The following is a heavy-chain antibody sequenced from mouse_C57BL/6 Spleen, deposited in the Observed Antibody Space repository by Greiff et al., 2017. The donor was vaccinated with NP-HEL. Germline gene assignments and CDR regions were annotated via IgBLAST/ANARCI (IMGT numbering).Heavy chain of an antibody. Sequence: EVQRVESGGGLVKPGGSLKLSCAASGFTFSDYGMHWVRQAPEKGLEWVAYISSGSSTIYYADTVKGRFTISRDNAKNTLFLQMTSPRSEDTAMYYCARADGNPGTYAMDYWGQGTSVTVSS. D-gene: IGHD2-1*01. CDR3: ARADGNPGTYAMDY. J-gene: IGHJ4*01. CDR2: ISSGSSTI. V-gene: IGHV5-17*01. CDR1: GFTFSDYG.